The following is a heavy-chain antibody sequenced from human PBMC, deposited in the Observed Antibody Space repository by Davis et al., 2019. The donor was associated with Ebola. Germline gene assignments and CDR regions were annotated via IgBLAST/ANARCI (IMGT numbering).Heavy chain of an antibody. CDR2: ISSSSSYT. CDR1: GFTFSDYY. J-gene: IGHJ2*01. V-gene: IGHV3-11*06. CDR3: VRDPALVVTGGGWFFGL. D-gene: IGHD2-21*02. Sequence: GESLKISCAASGFTFSDYYMSWIRQAPGKGLEWVSYISSSSSYTNYADSVKGRFTVSRDNAKNSLYLQMNSLRAEDTAVYYCVRDPALVVTGGGWFFGLWGRGTLVTVSS.